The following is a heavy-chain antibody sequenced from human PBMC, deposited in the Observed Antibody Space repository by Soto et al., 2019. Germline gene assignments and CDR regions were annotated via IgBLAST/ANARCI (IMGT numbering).Heavy chain of an antibody. D-gene: IGHD3-22*01. CDR2: ISSSSSYI. CDR1: GLSFRSYS. V-gene: IGHV3-21*01. CDR3: ATKRALSSGYLDAFDI. Sequence: GGSLRLSCAACGLSFRSYSMNWVLQAPGKGLEWVSSISSSSSYIYYADSVKGRFTISRDNAKNSLYLQMNSLRAEDTAVYYCATKRALSSGYLDAFDICGQGTMVPVSS. J-gene: IGHJ3*02.